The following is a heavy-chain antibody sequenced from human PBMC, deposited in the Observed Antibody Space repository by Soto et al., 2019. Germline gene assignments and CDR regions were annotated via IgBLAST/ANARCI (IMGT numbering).Heavy chain of an antibody. Sequence: QVQLVQSGAEVKKPGASVKVSCRASGYTFTRYSVHWARQATGQGLEWMGWINPSTGGTRSAPKFEGRVTLNTAPSVRTVYMEVRSLRSDDTAVFYCSVYFDDLQEASFWGQGTLVTVTS. CDR1: GYTFTRYS. CDR2: INPSTGGT. V-gene: IGHV1-2*02. J-gene: IGHJ1*01. CDR3: SVYFDDLQEASF. D-gene: IGHD2-8*01.